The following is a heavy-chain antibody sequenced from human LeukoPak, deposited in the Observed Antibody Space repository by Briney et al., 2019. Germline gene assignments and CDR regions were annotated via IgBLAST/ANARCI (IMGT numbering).Heavy chain of an antibody. Sequence: GGSLRLSCAASGFTFSSYSMNWVRQAPGKGLEWVSSISSSSSYIYYADSVKGRFTISRDNAKNSLYQQMNSLRAEDTAVYYCARVVVVAATRGGFDYWGQGTLVTVSS. CDR1: GFTFSSYS. J-gene: IGHJ4*02. CDR3: ARVVVVAATRGGFDY. D-gene: IGHD2-15*01. CDR2: ISSSSSYI. V-gene: IGHV3-21*01.